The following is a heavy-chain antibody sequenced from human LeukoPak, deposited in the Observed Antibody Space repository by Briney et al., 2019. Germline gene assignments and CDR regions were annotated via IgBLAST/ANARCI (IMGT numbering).Heavy chain of an antibody. D-gene: IGHD3-10*01. CDR2: FDPEDGET. Sequence: GASVKVSRTVSGYTLTELSMHWVRQAPGKGLEWMGGFDPEDGETIYAQKFQGRVTMTEDTSTDTAYMELSSLRSEDTAVYYCATDSGGTMVRGATTHYYYYGMDVWGQGTTVTVSS. CDR3: ATDSGGTMVRGATTHYYYYGMDV. J-gene: IGHJ6*02. V-gene: IGHV1-24*01. CDR1: GYTLTELS.